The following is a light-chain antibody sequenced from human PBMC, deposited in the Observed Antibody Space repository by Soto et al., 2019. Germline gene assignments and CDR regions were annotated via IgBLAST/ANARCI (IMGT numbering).Light chain of an antibody. CDR3: SSYTTSSTLI. V-gene: IGLV2-18*02. CDR1: SSDIGRYNY. J-gene: IGLJ2*01. CDR2: EVT. Sequence: QSALTQPPSVSGSPGQSVTISCTGTSSDIGRYNYISWFQQTPGTAPKLLFYEVTNRPSGVPDRFSASTSGNTASLTISGLQAEDEADYYCSSYTTSSTLIFGGGTKLTVL.